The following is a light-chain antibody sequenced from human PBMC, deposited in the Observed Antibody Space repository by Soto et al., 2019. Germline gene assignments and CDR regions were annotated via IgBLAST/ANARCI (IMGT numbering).Light chain of an antibody. CDR3: QQYGSSSIS. CDR2: GAS. J-gene: IGKJ5*01. V-gene: IGKV3-20*01. CDR1: QSVSSSY. Sequence: EIVLRQSPGTLSLSPGERATLSCRASQSVSSSYLAWYQQKPGQAPRLLIYGASSSATGLPDRFSGSGSGTDFTLTISRLEPEDFAVYYCQQYGSSSISFGQGTRLEIK.